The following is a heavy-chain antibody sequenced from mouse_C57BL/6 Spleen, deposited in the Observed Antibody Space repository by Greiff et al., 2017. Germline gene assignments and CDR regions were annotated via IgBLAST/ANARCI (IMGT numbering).Heavy chain of an antibody. CDR3: ATGPAWFAY. CDR1: GYTFTSYW. J-gene: IGHJ3*01. V-gene: IGHV1-50*01. CDR2: IDPSDSYT. Sequence: QVQLQQPGAELVKPGASVKLSCKASGYTFTSYWMQWVKQRPGQGLEWIGEIDPSDSYTNYNQKFKGKATLTVDTSSSAAYMQLSSLTSEDSAVXYCATGPAWFAYWGQGTLVTVSA.